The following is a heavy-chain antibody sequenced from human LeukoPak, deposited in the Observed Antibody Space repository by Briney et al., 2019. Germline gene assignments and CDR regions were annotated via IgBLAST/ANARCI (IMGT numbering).Heavy chain of an antibody. D-gene: IGHD3-22*01. J-gene: IGHJ4*02. CDR3: VKAGYYDSSGYYYYLDY. V-gene: IGHV3-30*18. CDR1: GFSFSSCG. CDR2: IAKDGTDI. Sequence: GSLRLSCAASGFSFSSCGMHWVRQTPDKGLEWVAAIAKDGTDIHYVDSVKGRFTISRDNSRNTLYLQMFSLSTEDTAVYYCVKAGYYDSSGYYYYLDYWGQGTLVSVSS.